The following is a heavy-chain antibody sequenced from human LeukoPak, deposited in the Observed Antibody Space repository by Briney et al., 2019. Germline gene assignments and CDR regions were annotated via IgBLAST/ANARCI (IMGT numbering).Heavy chain of an antibody. CDR2: ISGSGGST. CDR1: GFTFISYA. CDR3: AKGFDGDTATNY. J-gene: IGHJ4*02. D-gene: IGHD5-18*01. Sequence: GGSLRLSCAASGFTFISYAMSWVRQAPGKGLEWVSAISGSGGSTYYADSVKGRFTISRDNSKNTLYLQMNSLRAEDTAVYYCAKGFDGDTATNYWGQGTLVTVSS. V-gene: IGHV3-23*01.